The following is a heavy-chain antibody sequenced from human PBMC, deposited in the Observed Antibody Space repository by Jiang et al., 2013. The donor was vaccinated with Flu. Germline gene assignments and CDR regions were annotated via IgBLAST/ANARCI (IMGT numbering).Heavy chain of an antibody. CDR3: ARVYCSGGSCYSGAFDI. CDR2: TYYRSKWYN. J-gene: IGHJ3*02. Sequence: QTLSLTCAISGDSVSSNSAAWNWIRQSPSRGLEWLGRTYYRSKWYNDYAVSVKSRITINPDTSKNQFSLQLNSVTPEDTAVYYCARVYCSGGSCYSGAFDIWGQGTMVTVSS. D-gene: IGHD2-15*01. CDR1: GDSVSSNSAA. V-gene: IGHV6-1*01.